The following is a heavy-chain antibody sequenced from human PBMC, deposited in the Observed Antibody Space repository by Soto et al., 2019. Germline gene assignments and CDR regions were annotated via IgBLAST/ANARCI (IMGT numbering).Heavy chain of an antibody. CDR3: ARVVGALGHWFDP. V-gene: IGHV1-18*01. D-gene: IGHD1-26*01. CDR1: GYTFTSYG. J-gene: IGHJ5*02. Sequence: QVQLVQSGGEVKKPGASVKVSCKASGYTFTSYGISWVRQAPGQGLEWMGRISAYNGNTNYAQKLQGRVTMTTDTSTSTAYTELRSLRSDDTAVYYWARVVGALGHWFDPWGQGTLVTVSS. CDR2: ISAYNGNT.